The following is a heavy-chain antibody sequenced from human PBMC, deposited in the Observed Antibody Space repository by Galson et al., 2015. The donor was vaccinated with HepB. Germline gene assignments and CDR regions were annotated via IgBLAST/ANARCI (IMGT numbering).Heavy chain of an antibody. CDR2: ISGSGRST. V-gene: IGHV3-23*01. CDR1: GFTFSNYA. D-gene: IGHD3-10*01. CDR3: AKDSTLIWFESSFDY. J-gene: IGHJ4*02. Sequence: SLRLSCAASGFTFSNYAMTWVRQAPGKGLEWVSTISGSGRSTYYADSVKGRFTISRDNSNNTLYVHMNRLTAEDTAIYYCAKDSTLIWFESSFDYWGQGTLITVSS.